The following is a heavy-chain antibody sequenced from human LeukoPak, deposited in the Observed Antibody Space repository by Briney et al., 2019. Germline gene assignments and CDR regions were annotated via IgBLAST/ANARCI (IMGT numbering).Heavy chain of an antibody. CDR1: GFTFSSYW. CDR2: IKQDGSEK. D-gene: IGHD2-2*01. CDR3: ARPMRRLVRDAFDI. J-gene: IGHJ3*02. Sequence: PGGSLRLSCAASGFTFSSYWMSWVRQAPGKGLEWVANIKQDGSEKYYVDSVKGRFTISRDNAKNSLYLQMNSLRAEDTAVYYCARPMRRLVRDAFDIWGQGTMVTVSS. V-gene: IGHV3-7*03.